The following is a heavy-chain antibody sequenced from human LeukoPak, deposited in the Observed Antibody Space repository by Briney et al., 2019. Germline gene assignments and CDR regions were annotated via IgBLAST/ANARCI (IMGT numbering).Heavy chain of an antibody. V-gene: IGHV3-74*01. CDR2: INTDGTII. CDR1: GFTFITYW. Sequence: GGSLRLSCVDSGFTFITYWMHWVRQAPGKGLEWVSRINTDGTIITYADSVKGRFTVSRDNAKNTLYLQMNSLRAEDTAVYYCARSSGYYRIDAFDIWGQGTMVTVSS. CDR3: ARSSGYYRIDAFDI. D-gene: IGHD3-22*01. J-gene: IGHJ3*02.